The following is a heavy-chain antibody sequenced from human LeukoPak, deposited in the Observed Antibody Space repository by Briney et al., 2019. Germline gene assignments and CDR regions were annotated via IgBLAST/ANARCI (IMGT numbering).Heavy chain of an antibody. D-gene: IGHD4-17*01. J-gene: IGHJ4*02. Sequence: GGSLRLSCAASGFTFSNAWMNWVRQAPGKGLEWFGRIKSKTDGGTTDYAARVKGRFNISRDDSKITLYLQMNSLKPEDTAVYYCTTGYGDPLMEGYWGQGTLVTVSS. CDR3: TTGYGDPLMEGY. CDR1: GFTFSNAW. V-gene: IGHV3-15*07. CDR2: IKSKTDGGTT.